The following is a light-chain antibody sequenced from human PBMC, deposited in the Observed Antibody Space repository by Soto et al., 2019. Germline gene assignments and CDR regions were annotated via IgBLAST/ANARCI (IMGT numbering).Light chain of an antibody. CDR2: DTS. CDR1: QSISSY. Sequence: ESVLTQSPATLSLSPCEGATLSSSASQSISSYFAWYQQKPGQAPRLLIYDTSTRATGIPARFSGSGSGTDFTLTISCLQSEDFATYYCQQYYSYPWTFGQGTKVDIK. V-gene: IGKV3-11*01. J-gene: IGKJ1*01. CDR3: QQYYSYPWT.